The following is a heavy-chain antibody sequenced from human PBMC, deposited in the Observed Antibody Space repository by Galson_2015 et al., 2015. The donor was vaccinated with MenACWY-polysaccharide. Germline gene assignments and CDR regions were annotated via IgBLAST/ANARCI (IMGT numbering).Heavy chain of an antibody. J-gene: IGHJ6*02. Sequence: SLRLSCAASGFTFDDYAMHWVRQAPGKGLEWVSGISWNSGSIGYADSVKGRFTISRDNAKNSLYLQMNSLRAKDTALYYCAKDMITMVRGGPTHYYYYGMDVWGQGTTVTVSS. V-gene: IGHV3-9*01. D-gene: IGHD3-10*01. CDR3: AKDMITMVRGGPTHYYYYGMDV. CDR2: ISWNSGSI. CDR1: GFTFDDYA.